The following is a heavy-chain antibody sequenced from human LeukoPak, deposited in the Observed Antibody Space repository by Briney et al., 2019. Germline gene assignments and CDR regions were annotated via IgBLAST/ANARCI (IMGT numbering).Heavy chain of an antibody. J-gene: IGHJ3*02. Sequence: SSYGMSWIRQPPGKGLEWIGSIYYSGSTYYNPSLKSRVTISVDTSKNQFSLKLSSVTAADTAVYYCARDSGASIEFDIWGQGTMVTVSS. CDR1: SSYG. D-gene: IGHD5-12*01. CDR2: IYYSGST. CDR3: ARDSGASIEFDI. V-gene: IGHV4-39*07.